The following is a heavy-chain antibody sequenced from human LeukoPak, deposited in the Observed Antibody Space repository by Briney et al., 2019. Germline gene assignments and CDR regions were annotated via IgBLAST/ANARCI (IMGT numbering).Heavy chain of an antibody. CDR1: GFMLSNYV. V-gene: IGHV3-30*02. J-gene: IGHJ3*01. CDR2: VWNDGSTR. Sequence: GGSLRLSCAASGFMLSNYVIHCLRQAPGKGLEWVAYVWNDGSTRWYADSVKGRFTVSRDNSRNTLYLQMDSLRVEDTALYYCAKDVNSDYPRAHAFHVWGQRTMVTVSS. D-gene: IGHD4-11*01. CDR3: AKDVNSDYPRAHAFHV.